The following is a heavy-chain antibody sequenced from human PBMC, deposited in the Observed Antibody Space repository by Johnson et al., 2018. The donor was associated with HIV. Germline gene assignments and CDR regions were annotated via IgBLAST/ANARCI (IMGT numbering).Heavy chain of an antibody. CDR1: GFTFSTYA. D-gene: IGHD6-13*01. Sequence: VQLVESGGGLVQRGGSLGLCCAASGFTFSTYALSWVRQAPGKGLEWVSAISGSGGSTYYADSVKGRFTISRDNSKNTLYLQMNSLRAEDTAVYYCARGQLVLGSFRSDAFDIWGQGTMVTVSS. V-gene: IGHV3-23*04. J-gene: IGHJ3*02. CDR2: ISGSGGST. CDR3: ARGQLVLGSFRSDAFDI.